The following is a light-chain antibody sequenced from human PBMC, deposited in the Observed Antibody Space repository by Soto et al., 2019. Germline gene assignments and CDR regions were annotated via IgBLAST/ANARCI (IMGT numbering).Light chain of an antibody. CDR3: MQAAHWPWT. CDR1: QSLVFSDGNTY. J-gene: IGKJ1*01. CDR2: MVS. Sequence: DVVMTQSPLSLPVPFGQPASFXXRTXQSLVFSDGNTYLTWFHQRPGQSPRXXIYMVSNRDSGVPDRFSGSGSGTDFTLKISRVEAEDVGVYYCMQAAHWPWTFGQGTKVDIK. V-gene: IGKV2-30*01.